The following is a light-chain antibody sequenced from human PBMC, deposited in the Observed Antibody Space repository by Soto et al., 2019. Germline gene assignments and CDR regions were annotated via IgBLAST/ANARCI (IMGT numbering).Light chain of an antibody. Sequence: QSVLTQPRSVSGSPGQSVTISCTGTNSDVGGYNYVSWYQQHPGKAPKLINYDVTKRPSGVPDRFSGIKSGNTASLTISGLQAEDEADYSCCSHAGTYIYGFGAGTKVTVL. J-gene: IGLJ1*01. CDR2: DVT. CDR1: NSDVGGYNY. V-gene: IGLV2-11*01. CDR3: CSHAGTYIYG.